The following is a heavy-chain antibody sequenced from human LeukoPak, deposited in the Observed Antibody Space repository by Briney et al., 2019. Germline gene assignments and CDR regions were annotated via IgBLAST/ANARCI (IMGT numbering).Heavy chain of an antibody. Sequence: PSDTLSLTCTVSGGSISSYLWSWIRQPPGKGLEWIGYIYYSGSTNYNPSLKSRVTILVDTSKNQFSLKVSSVTAADTAVYYCARGQYSGSCFDNWGQGSLVTVSS. CDR1: GGSISSYL. J-gene: IGHJ4*02. V-gene: IGHV4-59*07. D-gene: IGHD1-26*01. CDR3: ARGQYSGSCFDN. CDR2: IYYSGST.